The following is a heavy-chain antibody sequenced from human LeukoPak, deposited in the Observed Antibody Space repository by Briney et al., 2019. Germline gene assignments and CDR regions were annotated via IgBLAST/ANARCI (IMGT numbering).Heavy chain of an antibody. V-gene: IGHV1-24*01. J-gene: IGHJ4*02. CDR3: ATDRVYRSSGRSWGFFDY. D-gene: IGHD6-19*01. CDR1: DYSLSDLS. Sequence: ASVKVSCKISDYSLSDLSIHWVREPPGEGLEWMGGFDSENNKMVYSQKFQDRVTMTEDTSADTAYMELTSLRSEDTAVYFCATDRVYRSSGRSWGFFDYWGQGTLVIVSS. CDR2: FDSENNKM.